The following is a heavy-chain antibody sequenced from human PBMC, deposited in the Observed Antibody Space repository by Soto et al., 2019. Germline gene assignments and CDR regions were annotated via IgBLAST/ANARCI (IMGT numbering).Heavy chain of an antibody. CDR2: ISLYSDGT. CDR3: ARVVPGAEAWFGP. J-gene: IGHJ5*02. CDR1: GYSFSNYG. Sequence: SVKVSFKTSGYSFSNYGITWVRQAPGQPLEWLGWISLYSDGTSYAQKFRGRVSMTTDTSTTTAYMELRSLRSDDTAVYYCARVVPGAEAWFGPWGQGTLVTVSS. V-gene: IGHV1-18*01.